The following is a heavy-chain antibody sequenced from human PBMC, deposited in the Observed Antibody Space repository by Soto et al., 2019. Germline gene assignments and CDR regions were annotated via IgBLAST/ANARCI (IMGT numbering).Heavy chain of an antibody. D-gene: IGHD1-26*01. CDR3: AKEGPGGGRHFYYAMDV. V-gene: IGHV3-30*18. CDR1: GFVFSDYG. J-gene: IGHJ6*02. Sequence: SLRLSCAASGFVFSDYGMHWVRQAPGKGLEWVALITNDGNNGYYRESVKGRFSISRGRSTNTVDLLMNSLRPEDTGVYYCAKEGPGGGRHFYYAMDVWGQGTTVTVSS. CDR2: ITNDGNNG.